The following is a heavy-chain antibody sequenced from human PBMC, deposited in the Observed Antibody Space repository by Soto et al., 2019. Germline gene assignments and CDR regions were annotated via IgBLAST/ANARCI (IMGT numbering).Heavy chain of an antibody. J-gene: IGHJ2*01. CDR2: IYYSGIT. CDR3: ARPRGIAPAVWYFDL. CDR1: GGSISSHY. V-gene: IGHV4-59*08. D-gene: IGHD6-13*01. Sequence: QVQLQESGPGLVKPSETLSLTCTVSGGSISSHYWSWIRQPPGRGLEWIGFIYYSGITDSNPSLKGPVTISLATSKNHLSLRLSSVTAADTAVYYCARPRGIAPAVWYFDLWGRGTLVTVSS.